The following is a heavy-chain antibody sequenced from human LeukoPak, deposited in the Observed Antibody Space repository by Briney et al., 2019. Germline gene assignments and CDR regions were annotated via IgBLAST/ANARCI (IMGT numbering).Heavy chain of an antibody. D-gene: IGHD3-10*01. Sequence: GGSLRLSCAASGFTVSSNYMSWVRQAPGKGLEWVSVIYSGGSTYYADSVKGRFTISRDNYKNTLYLQMISLRAEDTAVYYCARARVWFGELSGYFDYWGQGTLATVSS. CDR3: ARARVWFGELSGYFDY. CDR2: IYSGGST. CDR1: GFTVSSNY. J-gene: IGHJ4*02. V-gene: IGHV3-53*01.